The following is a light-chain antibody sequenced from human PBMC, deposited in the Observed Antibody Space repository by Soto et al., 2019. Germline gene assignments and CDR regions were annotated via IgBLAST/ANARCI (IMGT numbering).Light chain of an antibody. CDR1: QGISNF. CDR2: AAL. V-gene: IGKV1-27*01. Sequence: DIQMTQSPSSLSAFVGDTVTITCRASQGISNFLAWYPQKPGKGPKLLIYAALTLQSGVPSLFSGRGSGTDFPLTISSLQPEDVAIYYCQKCKIAPFTFGGGTKVE. J-gene: IGKJ4*01. CDR3: QKCKIAPFT.